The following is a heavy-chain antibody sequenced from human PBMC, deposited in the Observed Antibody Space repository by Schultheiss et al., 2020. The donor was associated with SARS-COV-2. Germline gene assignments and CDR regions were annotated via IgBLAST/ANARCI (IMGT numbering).Heavy chain of an antibody. J-gene: IGHJ6*02. CDR2: IKQGGSEK. CDR1: GFAFSSHW. Sequence: GSLKISCAASGFAFSSHWMRWVRQAPGKGLEWVANIKQGGSEKYYVDSVKGRFTISRDNAKNSLYLQMNSLRVEDTAVYYCGRDNPGDYVDSLYYYGLDVWGQGTTVTVSS. CDR3: GRDNPGDYVDSLYYYGLDV. V-gene: IGHV3-7*01. D-gene: IGHD4-17*01.